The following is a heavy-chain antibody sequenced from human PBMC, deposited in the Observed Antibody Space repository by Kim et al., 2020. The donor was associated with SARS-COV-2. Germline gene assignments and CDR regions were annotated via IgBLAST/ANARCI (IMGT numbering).Heavy chain of an antibody. J-gene: IGHJ4*02. V-gene: IGHV3-7*01. CDR1: GFTFSSYW. CDR3: ARVGPGMITFGGVIAHFDY. Sequence: GGSLRLSCAASGFTFSSYWMSWVRQAPGKGLEWVANIKQDGSEKYYVDSVKGRFTISRDNAKNSLYLQMNSLRAEDTAVYYCARVGPGMITFGGVIAHFDYWGEGSLLTVSP. CDR2: IKQDGSEK. D-gene: IGHD3-16*02.